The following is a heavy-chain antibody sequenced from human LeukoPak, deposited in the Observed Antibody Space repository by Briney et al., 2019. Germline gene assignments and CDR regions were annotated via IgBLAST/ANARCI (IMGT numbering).Heavy chain of an antibody. J-gene: IGHJ4*02. D-gene: IGHD3-10*01. CDR2: ISSSSSYI. CDR1: GFTFSSYS. CDR3: ARARTSFSYGSGPKVWYYFDY. Sequence: GGSLRLSCAASGFTFSSYSMNWVRQAPGKGLEWVSSISSSSSYIYYADSVKGRFTISRDNAKNSLYLQMNSLRAEDTAVYYCARARTSFSYGSGPKVWYYFDYWGQGTLVTVSS. V-gene: IGHV3-21*01.